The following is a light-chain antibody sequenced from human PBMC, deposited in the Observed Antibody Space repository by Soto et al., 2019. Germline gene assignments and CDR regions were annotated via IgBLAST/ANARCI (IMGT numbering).Light chain of an antibody. CDR3: QQYGRSPPAMYI. J-gene: IGKJ2*01. V-gene: IGKV3-20*01. CDR2: GAS. CDR1: QSVTSSY. Sequence: EIVLTQSPGTLSLSPGERATLSCRTSQSVTSSYLAWYQQKPGQAPRLLIYGASSRATGVPDRFTGSGSGTDFILTITRLEPEDFAVYYCQQYGRSPPAMYIFGQGTKLEIK.